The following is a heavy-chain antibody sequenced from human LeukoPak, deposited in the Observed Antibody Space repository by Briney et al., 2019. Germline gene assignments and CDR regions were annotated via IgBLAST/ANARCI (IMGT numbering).Heavy chain of an antibody. V-gene: IGHV3-48*01. CDR3: ARDPLSSGWYFDY. Sequence: GGSLRLSCATSGFIFSRYWMSWVRQAPGKGLEWVSYISSSSSTIYYADSVKGRFTISRDNAKNSLYLQMNSLRAEDTAVYYCARDPLSSGWYFDYWGQGTLVTVSS. CDR1: GFIFSRYW. CDR2: ISSSSSTI. J-gene: IGHJ4*02. D-gene: IGHD6-19*01.